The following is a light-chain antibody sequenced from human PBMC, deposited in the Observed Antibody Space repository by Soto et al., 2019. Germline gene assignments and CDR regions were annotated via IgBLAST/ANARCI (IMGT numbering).Light chain of an antibody. CDR3: CSYAGSSTHVV. CDR1: SSDVGSYNL. J-gene: IGLJ2*01. Sequence: QSVLTQPASVSGSPGQSITISCTGTSSDVGSYNLVSWYQQHPGKAPKLMIYEVSKRPSGVSNRFSGSKSGNTASLTISGLQAEAEADYYCCSYAGSSTHVVFGGGTKLTVL. CDR2: EVS. V-gene: IGLV2-23*02.